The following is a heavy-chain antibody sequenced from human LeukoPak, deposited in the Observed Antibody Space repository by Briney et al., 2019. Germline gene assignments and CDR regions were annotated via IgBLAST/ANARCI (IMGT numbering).Heavy chain of an antibody. CDR3: ATAGAFYFQN. Sequence: GGPLRLSCAASGFTFSTTWVHWVRQAPGQGLVWVSRIDGDARTIDYADSVKGRFIISRDNAKNTLYLQMNSLRPEDTAVYYCATAGAFYFQNWGQGTLVTVSS. D-gene: IGHD1-1*01. J-gene: IGHJ4*02. CDR2: IDGDARTI. CDR1: GFTFSTTW. V-gene: IGHV3-74*01.